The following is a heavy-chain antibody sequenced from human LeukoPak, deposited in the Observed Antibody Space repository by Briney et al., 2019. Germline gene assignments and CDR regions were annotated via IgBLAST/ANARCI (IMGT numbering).Heavy chain of an antibody. CDR3: ARDTHRREDHFDY. J-gene: IGHJ4*02. CDR1: GYTFTSYS. CDR2: ISAYNGNT. V-gene: IGHV1-18*01. Sequence: GASVKVSCKASGYTFTSYSISWVRQAPGQGLEWMGWISAYNGNTNYAQKFQGRVTMTTDTSTSTAYMELRSLRSDDTAVYFCARDTHRREDHFDYWGQGTLVTVSS.